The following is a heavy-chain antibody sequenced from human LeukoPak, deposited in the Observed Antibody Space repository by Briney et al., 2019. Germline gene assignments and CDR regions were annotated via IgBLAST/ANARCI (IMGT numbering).Heavy chain of an antibody. Sequence: GASVKVSCKASGYTFTSYDINWVRQATGQGLEWMGGIIPIFGTANYAQKFQGRVTITADESTSTAYMELSSLRSEDTAVYYCARDRGLYCSGGSCSGNYFDYWGQGTLVTVSS. CDR1: GYTFTSYD. V-gene: IGHV1-69*13. D-gene: IGHD2-15*01. CDR3: ARDRGLYCSGGSCSGNYFDY. CDR2: IIPIFGTA. J-gene: IGHJ4*02.